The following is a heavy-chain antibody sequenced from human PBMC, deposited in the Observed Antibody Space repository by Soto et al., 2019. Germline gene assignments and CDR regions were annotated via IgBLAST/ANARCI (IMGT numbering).Heavy chain of an antibody. CDR3: AKNGQPPYYYYGMDV. J-gene: IGHJ6*02. V-gene: IGHV1-18*01. CDR2: VSGYNGDT. CDR1: GYTFSRYG. Sequence: QGQLVQSGPEVKKPGASVKVSCKASGYTFSRYGISWVRQAPGQGLEWMGWVSGYNGDTKYAQKVQGRVTMTIDTFTYTAYMELRSLTSDDTAKYYCAKNGQPPYYYYGMDVWGQGTKVTVSS. D-gene: IGHD2-8*01.